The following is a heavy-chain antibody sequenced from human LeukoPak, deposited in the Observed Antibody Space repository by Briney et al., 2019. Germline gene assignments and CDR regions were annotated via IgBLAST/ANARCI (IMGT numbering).Heavy chain of an antibody. CDR2: INPNSGGT. CDR1: GYTFTGYY. Sequence: GASVKVSCKASGYTFTGYYMHWVRQAPGQGLEWMGRINPNSGGTNYAQKFQGRVTTTRDTSISTAYMELSRLRSDDTAVYYCAREHDYGDSGGYWGQGTLVTVSS. D-gene: IGHD4-17*01. CDR3: AREHDYGDSGGY. V-gene: IGHV1-2*06. J-gene: IGHJ4*02.